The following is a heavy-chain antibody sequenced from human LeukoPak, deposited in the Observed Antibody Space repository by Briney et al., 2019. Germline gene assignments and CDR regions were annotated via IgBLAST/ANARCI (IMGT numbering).Heavy chain of an antibody. CDR2: IYYSGST. CDR1: GGSISSYY. J-gene: IGHJ5*02. D-gene: IGHD5-12*01. V-gene: IGHV4-59*12. CDR3: ARGTVARREIVVRIPNWFDP. Sequence: SETLSLTCTVSGGSISSYYWSWIRQPPGKGLEWIGYIYYSGSTNYNPSLKSRVTISVDTSKNQFSLKLSSVTAADTAVYYCARGTVARREIVVRIPNWFDPWGQGTLVTVSS.